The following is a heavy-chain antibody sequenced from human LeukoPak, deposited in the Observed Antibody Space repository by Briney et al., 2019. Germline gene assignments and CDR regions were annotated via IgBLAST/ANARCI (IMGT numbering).Heavy chain of an antibody. Sequence: AGGSLRLSCAASGFTFSSYAMSWVRQAPGKGVEWVSAISGSGGSTYYADSVKGRFTISRDNSKNTLYLKMNSLRAEDTAVYYCAKDMTTVTYTSDYWGQGTLVTVSS. CDR1: GFTFSSYA. V-gene: IGHV3-23*01. CDR2: ISGSGGST. D-gene: IGHD4-17*01. CDR3: AKDMTTVTYTSDY. J-gene: IGHJ4*02.